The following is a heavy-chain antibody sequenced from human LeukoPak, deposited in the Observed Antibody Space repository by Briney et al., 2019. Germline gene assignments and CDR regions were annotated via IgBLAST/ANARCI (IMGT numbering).Heavy chain of an antibody. V-gene: IGHV1-2*02. Sequence: ASVKVSCKASGYTFTSYYMHWVRQAPGQGLEWMGWINPNSGGTNYAQKFQGRVTMTRDTSISTAYMELSRLRSDDTAVYYCARNPGYCSSTSCYNSPSDYWGQGTLVTVSS. CDR1: GYTFTSYY. D-gene: IGHD2-2*01. CDR2: INPNSGGT. J-gene: IGHJ4*02. CDR3: ARNPGYCSSTSCYNSPSDY.